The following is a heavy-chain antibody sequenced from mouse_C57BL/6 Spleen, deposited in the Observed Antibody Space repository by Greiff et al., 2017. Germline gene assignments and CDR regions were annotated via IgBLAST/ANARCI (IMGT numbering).Heavy chain of an antibody. CDR1: GYTFTSYW. J-gene: IGHJ2*01. D-gene: IGHD3-2*01. V-gene: IGHV1-69*01. CDR3: ARIRQYYFDY. Sequence: QVQLQQSGAELVMPGASVKLSCKASGYTFTSYWMHWVKQRPGQGLEWIGEIDPSDSYTNYNQKFKGKSTLTVDKSSSTAYMQLSSLTSEDSAVYYCARIRQYYFDYWGQGTTLTVSS. CDR2: IDPSDSYT.